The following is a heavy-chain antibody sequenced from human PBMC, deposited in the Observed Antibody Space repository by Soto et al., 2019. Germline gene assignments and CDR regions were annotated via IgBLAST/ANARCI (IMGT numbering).Heavy chain of an antibody. J-gene: IGHJ3*02. V-gene: IGHV3-33*01. CDR3: ARKASYYDSSGYRSDAFDI. CDR1: GFTFSSYG. CDR2: IWYDGSNK. D-gene: IGHD3-22*01. Sequence: GRSLRLSCAASGFTFSSYGMHWVRQAPGKGLEWVAVIWYDGSNKYYADSVKGRFTISRDNSKNTLYLQMNSLRAEDTAVYYCARKASYYDSSGYRSDAFDIWGQGTMVTVSS.